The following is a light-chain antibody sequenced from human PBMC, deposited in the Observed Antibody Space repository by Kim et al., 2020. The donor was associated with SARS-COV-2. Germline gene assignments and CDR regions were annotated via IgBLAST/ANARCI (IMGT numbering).Light chain of an antibody. CDR2: AAS. V-gene: IGKV1-27*01. CDR1: QDINNY. CDR3: QKYGSGPRT. Sequence: PEGEEVTLACRASQDINNYLAWYQQRPGEVPKLLIYAASALQSGVPSRFSGSGSGTDFTLAISSLQPEDVGTYYCQKYGSGPRTFGQGTKVDIK. J-gene: IGKJ1*01.